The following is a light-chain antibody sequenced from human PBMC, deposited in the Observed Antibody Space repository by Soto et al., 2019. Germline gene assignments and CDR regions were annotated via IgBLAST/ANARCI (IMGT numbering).Light chain of an antibody. Sequence: SYELTQPASVSVAPGKTARMSCGGNNIGSKSVHWYQRKPGQAPVMVIYSAPDLPSVISERFSGSNSGNTATLTISRVEAGDKADCYCQVWDSSSAHVVFGGGTTLTVL. V-gene: IGLV3-21*04. CDR3: QVWDSSSAHVV. J-gene: IGLJ2*01. CDR1: NIGSKS. CDR2: SAP.